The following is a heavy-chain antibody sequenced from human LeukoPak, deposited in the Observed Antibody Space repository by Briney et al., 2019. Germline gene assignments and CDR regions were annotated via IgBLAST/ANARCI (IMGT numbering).Heavy chain of an antibody. CDR2: IYTSGST. CDR3: ARDLRLRYFDWLFEKQDGWFDP. Sequence: SETLCLTCTVSGGSISSYYWSWIRQPAGKGLEWIGRIYTSGSTNYNPSLKSRVTMSVDTSKNQFSLKLSSVTAADTAVYYCARDLRLRYFDWLFEKQDGWFDPWGQGTLVTVSS. J-gene: IGHJ5*02. D-gene: IGHD3-9*01. CDR1: GGSISSYY. V-gene: IGHV4-4*07.